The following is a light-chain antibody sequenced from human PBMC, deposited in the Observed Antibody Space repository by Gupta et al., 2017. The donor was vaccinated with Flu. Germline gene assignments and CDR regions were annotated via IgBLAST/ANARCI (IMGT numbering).Light chain of an antibody. CDR1: QSVSST. CDR3: QHDSNWPIT. J-gene: IGKJ5*01. V-gene: IGKV3-15*01. CDR2: GGS. Sequence: ELVLTQSPATLSVSPGDSATLSCRASQSVSSTLAWFQQKPGQAPRLLIYGGSSRATGSPARFSGSGSGSXFTLTIXSLQSEAFAVYYCQHDSNWPITFGXGTRLEIK.